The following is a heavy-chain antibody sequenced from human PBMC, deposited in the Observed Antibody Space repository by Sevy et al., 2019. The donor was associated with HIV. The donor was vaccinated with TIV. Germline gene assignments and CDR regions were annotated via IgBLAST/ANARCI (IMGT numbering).Heavy chain of an antibody. CDR3: ATDYYGSGSYYKAWFDP. Sequence: ASVKVSCKVSGYTLTELSMHWVRQAPGKGLEWMGGFDPEDGETIYAQKFQGRVTMTEDTSTDTAYLELSSLRSEDTAVYYCATDYYGSGSYYKAWFDPCGQGTLVTVSS. CDR2: FDPEDGET. D-gene: IGHD3-10*01. J-gene: IGHJ5*02. V-gene: IGHV1-24*01. CDR1: GYTLTELS.